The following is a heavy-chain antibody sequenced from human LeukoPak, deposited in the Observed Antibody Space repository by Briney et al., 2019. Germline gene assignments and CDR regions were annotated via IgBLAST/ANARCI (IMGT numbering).Heavy chain of an antibody. J-gene: IGHJ5*02. CDR2: ITWDGGST. CDR1: GFTFDDYA. D-gene: IGHD1-1*01. V-gene: IGHV3-43D*03. Sequence: GGSLRLSCAASGFTFDDYAMHWVRQAPGKGLEWVSLITWDGGSTYYADSVKGRFTISRDNSKNTLYLQMNSLTVEDMAIYYCAKATGNLGTWGQGTLVTVSS. CDR3: AKATGNLGT.